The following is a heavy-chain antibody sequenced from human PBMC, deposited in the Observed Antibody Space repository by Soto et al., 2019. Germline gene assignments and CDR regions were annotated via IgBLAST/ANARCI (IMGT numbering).Heavy chain of an antibody. CDR2: IYYSGST. CDR3: ARLRAPPTPVRSLGDYYYYMDV. V-gene: IGHV4-39*01. CDR1: GGSISSSSYY. Sequence: SETLSLTCTVSGGSISSSSYYWGWIRQPPGKGLEWIGSIYYSGSTYYNPSLKSRVTISVDTSKNQFSLKLSSVTAADTAVYYCARLRAPPTPVRSLGDYYYYMDVWGKGTTVTVSS. D-gene: IGHD6-6*01. J-gene: IGHJ6*03.